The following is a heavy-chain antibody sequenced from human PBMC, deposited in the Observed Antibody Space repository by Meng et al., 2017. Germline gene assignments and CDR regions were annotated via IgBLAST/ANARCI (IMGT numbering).Heavy chain of an antibody. J-gene: IGHJ3*02. CDR2: IKQDGSEK. D-gene: IGHD6-13*01. CDR1: GFTVSSNY. V-gene: IGHV3-7*01. CDR3: ARDNKVQQLVPDAFDI. Sequence: GESLKISCAASGFTVSSNYMSWVRQAPGKGLEWVANIKQDGSEKYYVDSVKGRFTISRDNAKNSLYLQMNSLRAEDTAVYYCARDNKVQQLVPDAFDIWGQGTMVTVSS.